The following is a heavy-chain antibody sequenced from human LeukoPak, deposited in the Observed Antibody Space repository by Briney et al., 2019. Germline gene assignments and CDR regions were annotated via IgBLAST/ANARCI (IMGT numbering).Heavy chain of an antibody. D-gene: IGHD2-15*01. J-gene: IGHJ4*02. V-gene: IGHV1-46*01. CDR1: GYTFTSYY. CDR3: AREGGYCSGGSCPFDY. CDR2: INPSGGST. Sequence: ASVKVSCKASGYTFTSYYIHWVRQAPGQGLEWMGLINPSGGSTNYAQKFQGRVTMTRDTSTSTVYMELSRLRSDDTAVYYCAREGGYCSGGSCPFDYWGQGTLVTVSS.